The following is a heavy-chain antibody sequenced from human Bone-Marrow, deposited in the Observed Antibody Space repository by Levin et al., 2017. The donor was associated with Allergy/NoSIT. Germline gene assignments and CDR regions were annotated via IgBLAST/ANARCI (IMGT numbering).Heavy chain of an antibody. V-gene: IGHV3-30*03. CDR3: VREGEGTHLFSPGDN. Sequence: GESLKISCEASGFTFSGYAMQWVRQTPGKGLEWVASISDDGSRTYYADSVKGRFTISRDNAKKPLYLRVNTLRPEDTALYFCVREGEGTHLFSPGDNWGQGTLVTVSS. CDR2: ISDDGSRT. J-gene: IGHJ4*01. D-gene: IGHD1/OR15-1a*01. CDR1: GFTFSGYA.